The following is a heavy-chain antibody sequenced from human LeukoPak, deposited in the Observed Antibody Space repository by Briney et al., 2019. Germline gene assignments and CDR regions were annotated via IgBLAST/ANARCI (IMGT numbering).Heavy chain of an antibody. J-gene: IGHJ6*03. Sequence: PSETLSLTCTVSGGSISSYYWSWIRQPPGKGLEWIGYIYYSGSTNYNPSLKSRVTISVDTSKNQFSLKLSSVTAADTAVYYCAREAEDDYGDYNYYYMDVWGKGTMVTVSS. CDR3: AREAEDDYGDYNYYYMDV. V-gene: IGHV4-59*01. D-gene: IGHD4-17*01. CDR1: GGSISSYY. CDR2: IYYSGST.